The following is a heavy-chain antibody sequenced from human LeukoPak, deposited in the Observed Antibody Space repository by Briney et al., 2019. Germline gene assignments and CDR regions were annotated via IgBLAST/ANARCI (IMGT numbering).Heavy chain of an antibody. V-gene: IGHV3-48*01. CDR2: ISPDSTQI. CDR1: GFTFSGYT. J-gene: IGHJ4*02. Sequence: GGSLRLSCAASGFTFSGYTMNWVRQAPGKGLEWVSYISPDSTQIYYADSVKGRFTISRDNAKNLLYLQMNSLRAEDTAVYYCAKDSGYYDSSGYSYYFDYWGQGTLVTVSS. D-gene: IGHD3-22*01. CDR3: AKDSGYYDSSGYSYYFDY.